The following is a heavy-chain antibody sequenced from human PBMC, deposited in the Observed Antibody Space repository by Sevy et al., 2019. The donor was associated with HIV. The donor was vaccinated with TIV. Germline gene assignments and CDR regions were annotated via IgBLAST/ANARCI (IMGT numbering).Heavy chain of an antibody. J-gene: IGHJ6*02. Sequence: GGSLRLSCAASGFTFSSYAMHWVRQAPGKGLEWVAVISYDGSNKYYADSVKGRFTISRDNSKNTLYLQMNSLRAEDTAVYYCAGTLTKMCGYDLAFYYYYYGMDVWGQGTTVTVSS. CDR1: GFTFSSYA. V-gene: IGHV3-30*04. CDR3: AGTLTKMCGYDLAFYYYYYGMDV. D-gene: IGHD5-12*01. CDR2: ISYDGSNK.